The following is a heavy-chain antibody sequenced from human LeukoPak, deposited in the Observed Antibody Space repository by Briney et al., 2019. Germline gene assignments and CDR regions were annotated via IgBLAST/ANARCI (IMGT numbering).Heavy chain of an antibody. CDR2: INPNSGGT. CDR1: GYTFTGYY. CDR3: AREPSRRKSAIPTSGTSDY. D-gene: IGHD2-2*02. V-gene: IGHV1-2*02. J-gene: IGHJ4*02. Sequence: ASVKVSCKASGYTFTGYYMHWVRQAPGQGLEWMGWINPNSGGTNYAQKFQGRVTMTRDTSISTAYMELSRLRSDVTAVYYCAREPSRRKSAIPTSGTSDYWGQGTLVTVSS.